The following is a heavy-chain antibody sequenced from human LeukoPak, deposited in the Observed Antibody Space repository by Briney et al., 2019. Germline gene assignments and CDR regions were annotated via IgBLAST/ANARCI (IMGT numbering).Heavy chain of an antibody. Sequence: SETLSLTCTVSGGPISSYYWSWIRQPPGKGLEWIGYIYYSGSTNYNPSLKSRVTISVDTSKNQFSLKLSSVTAADTAVYYCALYDSSGVPFDYWGQGTLVTVSS. CDR3: ALYDSSGVPFDY. V-gene: IGHV4-59*01. D-gene: IGHD3-22*01. CDR1: GGPISSYY. J-gene: IGHJ4*02. CDR2: IYYSGST.